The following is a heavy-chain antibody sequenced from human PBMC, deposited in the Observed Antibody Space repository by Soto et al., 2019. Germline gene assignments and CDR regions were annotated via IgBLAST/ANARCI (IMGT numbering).Heavy chain of an antibody. CDR2: FSGGRDTT. CDR1: GFTLSSYA. CDR3: AKATSATCTGSICYSFDY. V-gene: IGHV3-23*01. Sequence: GGSLKLACVASGFTLSSYAMGWVRQAPGQRLEWVATFSGGRDTTWHADSVKGRFTVSRDSSKNTLSLQMNSLRPEDTALYYCAKATSATCTGSICYSFDYWGQGTLVTVSS. J-gene: IGHJ4*02. D-gene: IGHD2-21*01.